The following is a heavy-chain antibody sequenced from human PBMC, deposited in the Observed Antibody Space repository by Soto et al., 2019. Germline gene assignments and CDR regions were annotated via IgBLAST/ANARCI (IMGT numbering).Heavy chain of an antibody. CDR3: AKGRYYDLYGMDV. J-gene: IGHJ6*02. Sequence: QVQLVESGGGVVQPGRSLRLSCAASGFTFSNNGMHWVRQAPGKGLGWVAVISYDGSNKYYADSVKGRFTISRDNSKNTLFLQMNSLRVEDTAVFYCAKGRYYDLYGMDVWGQGTTVTVSS. V-gene: IGHV3-30*18. CDR1: GFTFSNNG. D-gene: IGHD3-22*01. CDR2: ISYDGSNK.